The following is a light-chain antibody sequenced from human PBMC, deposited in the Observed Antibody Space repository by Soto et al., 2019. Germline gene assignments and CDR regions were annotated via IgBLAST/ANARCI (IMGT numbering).Light chain of an antibody. CDR3: QQYGNFPAT. V-gene: IGKV1D-16*01. CDR1: QGTSNW. Sequence: DVQMTQSPSSLSASVGDRVTITCRASQGTSNWLALYQQKPGKAPKSLIYSTSNLQSGVPSRFSGSGYGTDFTLTISSLQPEDVATYYCQQYGNFPATFGGGTKVQI. CDR2: STS. J-gene: IGKJ4*01.